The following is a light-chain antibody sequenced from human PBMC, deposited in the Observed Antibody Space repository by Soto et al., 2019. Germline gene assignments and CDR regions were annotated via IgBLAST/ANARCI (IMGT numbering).Light chain of an antibody. CDR3: CSFAGSPWV. CDR1: SSDVGGYNL. V-gene: IGLV2-23*01. J-gene: IGLJ3*02. CDR2: DGS. Sequence: QSVLTQPASVSGSPGQSITISCTGTSSDVGGYNLVSWYQQHPGKAPKLMIYDGSKRPSGVSNRFSGSKSGNTASLTISGLQAEDEADYYCCSFAGSPWVFGGGTKLTVL.